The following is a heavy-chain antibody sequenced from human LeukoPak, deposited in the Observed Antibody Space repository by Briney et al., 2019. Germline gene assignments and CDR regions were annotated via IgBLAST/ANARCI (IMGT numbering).Heavy chain of an antibody. CDR2: IGSDGSKR. J-gene: IGHJ4*02. CDR3: ARDIGTWPNSLFDY. D-gene: IGHD4-23*01. CDR1: GFIFSNYG. V-gene: IGHV3-33*01. Sequence: GVSLRLSCVSAGFIFSNYGLHLVRPALGKGLGWVALIGSDGSKRYYADSVKGRFTISRDDSKNTLFLQMNSLRAEDMAVYYCARDIGTWPNSLFDYWGQGSLVTVSS.